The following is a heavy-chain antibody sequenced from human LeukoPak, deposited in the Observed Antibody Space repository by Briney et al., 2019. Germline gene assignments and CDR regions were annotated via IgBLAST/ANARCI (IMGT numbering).Heavy chain of an antibody. CDR2: FYDSGRN. J-gene: IGHJ5*02. CDR1: GGSISSYY. V-gene: IGHV4-59*12. D-gene: IGHD2-2*01. Sequence: TSETLSLTCTVSGGSISSYYWSWIRQPPGKGLEWIGYFYDSGRNNYNPSLKSRVTISVDTSKNQFSLKLSSVTAADTAVYYCARRRCSSTSCYAYRVVVNWFDPWGQGTLVTVSS. CDR3: ARRRCSSTSCYAYRVVVNWFDP.